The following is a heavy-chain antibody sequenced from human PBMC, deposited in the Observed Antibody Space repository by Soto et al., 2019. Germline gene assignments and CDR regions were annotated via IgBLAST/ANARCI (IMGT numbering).Heavy chain of an antibody. CDR1: GGSISSYY. V-gene: IGHV4-59*01. Sequence: PSLTCTVSGGSISSYYWSWIRQPPGKGLEWIGYIYYSGSTNYNPSLKSRVTISVDTSKNQFSLKLSSVTAADTAVYYCARSDYGDYLGWFDPWGQGTLVTVSS. J-gene: IGHJ5*02. CDR2: IYYSGST. CDR3: ARSDYGDYLGWFDP. D-gene: IGHD4-17*01.